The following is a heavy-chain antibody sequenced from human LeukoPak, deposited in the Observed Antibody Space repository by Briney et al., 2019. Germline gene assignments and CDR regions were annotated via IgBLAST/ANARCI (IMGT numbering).Heavy chain of an antibody. J-gene: IGHJ6*03. CDR2: IYYSGST. CDR1: GGSISSYY. Sequence: SETLSLTCTVSGGSISSYYWSWIRQPPGKGLEWIGYIYYSGSTNYNPSLKSRVTISVDTSKNQFSLKLSSVTAADTAVYYCARVSTNQVYYYYMDVWGKGTTVTVSS. V-gene: IGHV4-59*12. CDR3: ARVSTNQVYYYYMDV.